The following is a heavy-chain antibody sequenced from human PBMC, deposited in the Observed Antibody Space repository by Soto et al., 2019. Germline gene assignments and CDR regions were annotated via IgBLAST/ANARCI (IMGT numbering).Heavy chain of an antibody. J-gene: IGHJ4*02. CDR1: GFTFSSYD. Sequence: EVQLVESGGGLVQPGGSLRLSCAASGFTFSSYDMHWVRQVTGKGLEWVSAIGAAGDTYYPDSVKGRFTISRENAKNSLYLXXXXXXXEDTAVYYCASGGWGSSWYEGGSRIDYWGQGTLVTVSS. CDR2: IGAAGDT. CDR3: ASGGWGSSWYEGGSRIDY. D-gene: IGHD6-13*01. V-gene: IGHV3-13*01.